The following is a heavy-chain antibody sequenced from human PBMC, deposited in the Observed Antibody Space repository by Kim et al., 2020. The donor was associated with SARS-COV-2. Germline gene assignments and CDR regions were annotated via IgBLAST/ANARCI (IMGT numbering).Heavy chain of an antibody. CDR3: ARAIVGATTTFDY. D-gene: IGHD1-26*01. V-gene: IGHV4-59*01. Sequence: NPTPKSRVTISVDTSKNQFSLKLSSVTAADTAVYYCARAIVGATTTFDYWGQGTLVTVSS. J-gene: IGHJ4*02.